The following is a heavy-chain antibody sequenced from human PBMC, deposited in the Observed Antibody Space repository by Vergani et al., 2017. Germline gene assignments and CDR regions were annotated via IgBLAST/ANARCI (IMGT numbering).Heavy chain of an antibody. CDR3: ERCPSGTAMDADSYYMDV. Sequence: QVQLVESGGGVVQPGRSLRLSCAASGFTFSSYGMHWVRQAPGKGLEWVAVIWYDGSNNYYADSVKGRFTISRYNSKNTLYLQMNSLSAEDTAVYYCERCPSGTAMDADSYYMDVWGKGTTVTVSS. J-gene: IGHJ6*03. CDR2: IWYDGSNN. V-gene: IGHV3-33*01. D-gene: IGHD5-18*01. CDR1: GFTFSSYG.